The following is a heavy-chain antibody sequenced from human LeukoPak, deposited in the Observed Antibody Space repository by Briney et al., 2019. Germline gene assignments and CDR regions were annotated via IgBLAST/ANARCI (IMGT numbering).Heavy chain of an antibody. CDR3: AKDLGYCSSTSCYRGNYYYGMDV. J-gene: IGHJ6*02. CDR1: GFTFSSYA. V-gene: IGHV3-23*01. D-gene: IGHD2-2*01. Sequence: GGSLRLSCAASGFTFSSYAMSWARHAPGKGLEWVSAISGSGGSTYYADSVKGRFTISRDNSKNTLYLQMNSLRVEDTAVYYCAKDLGYCSSTSCYRGNYYYGMDVWGQGTTVTVSS. CDR2: ISGSGGST.